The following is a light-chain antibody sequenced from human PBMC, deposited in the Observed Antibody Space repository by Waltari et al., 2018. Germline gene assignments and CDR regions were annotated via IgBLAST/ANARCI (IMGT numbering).Light chain of an antibody. Sequence: QSALTQPASVSGSPGQSITISCTGTSSDVGGYNYVSWYQQHPGKAPKLMIYDVSNRPSGVSNLFSGSKSGNTASLTISGLQAEDEAEYYCSSYTSSSAVVFGGGTKLTVL. J-gene: IGLJ2*01. CDR1: SSDVGGYNY. CDR2: DVS. V-gene: IGLV2-14*03. CDR3: SSYTSSSAVV.